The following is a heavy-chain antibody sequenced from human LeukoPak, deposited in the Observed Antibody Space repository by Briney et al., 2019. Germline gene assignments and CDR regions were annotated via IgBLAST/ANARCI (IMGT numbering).Heavy chain of an antibody. V-gene: IGHV1-46*01. CDR1: GYTFTSYY. CDR3: ARDKSVEDTAWWFGP. CDR2: INPSGGST. D-gene: IGHD4-23*01. J-gene: IGHJ5*02. Sequence: ASVKVSCKASGYTFTSYYMHWVRQAPGQGLEWMGIINPSGGSTSYAQKFQGRVTMTRDMSTSTDYMELSSLRSEDTAVYYGARDKSVEDTAWWFGPWGQGTLVTVSS.